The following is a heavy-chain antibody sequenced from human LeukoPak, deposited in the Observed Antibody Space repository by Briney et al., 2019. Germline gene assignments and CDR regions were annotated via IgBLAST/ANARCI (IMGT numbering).Heavy chain of an antibody. D-gene: IGHD1-26*01. CDR3: ARVVYSGSYLLDY. V-gene: IGHV4-59*01. CDR1: GGSISSYY. CDR2: IYYSGST. Sequence: SETLSLTCTVSGGSISSYYWSWIRQPPGKGLEWIGYIYYSGSTNYNPSLKSRVTISVDTSKNQFSLKLSSVTAADTAVYYCARVVYSGSYLLDYWGQGTLVTVSS. J-gene: IGHJ4*02.